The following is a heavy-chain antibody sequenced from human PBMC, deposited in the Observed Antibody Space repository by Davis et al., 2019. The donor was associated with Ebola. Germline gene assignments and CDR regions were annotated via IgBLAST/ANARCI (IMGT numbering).Heavy chain of an antibody. CDR1: GFTFSSYA. CDR3: ANGIAAAQPFDY. D-gene: IGHD6-13*01. V-gene: IGHV3-64*01. CDR2: ISSNGGST. Sequence: GESLKISCAASGFTFSSYAMHWVRQAPGKGLEYVSAISSNGGSTYYANSVKGRFTISRDNSKNTLYLQMNSLRAEDTAVYYCANGIAAAQPFDYWGQGTLVTVSS. J-gene: IGHJ4*02.